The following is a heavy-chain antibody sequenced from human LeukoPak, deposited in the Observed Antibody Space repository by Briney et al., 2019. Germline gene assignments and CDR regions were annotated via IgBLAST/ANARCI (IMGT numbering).Heavy chain of an antibody. V-gene: IGHV1-46*01. Sequence: ASVKVSCKASGYTFTSYYMHWVRQAPGQGLEWMGIINPSGGSTSYAQKFQGRVTMTKDKSTSTVYMELSSLRSGDTAVYYCARARRPSLVRFGEFDPWGQGTLVTVSS. CDR3: ARARRPSLVRFGEFDP. CDR2: INPSGGST. D-gene: IGHD3-10*01. CDR1: GYTFTSYY. J-gene: IGHJ5*02.